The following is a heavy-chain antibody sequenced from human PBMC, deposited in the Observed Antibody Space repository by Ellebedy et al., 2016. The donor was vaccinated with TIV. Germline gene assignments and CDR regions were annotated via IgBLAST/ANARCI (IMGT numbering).Heavy chain of an antibody. CDR1: GFTFTNYA. CDR3: VKDRRTGTTIRYAFDI. D-gene: IGHD1-7*01. Sequence: PGGSLRLSCSASGFTFTNYAMHWVRQAPGKGLEYVSAISNNGGSTYYTDSVKGRFTISRDNSRNTVFLQMSSLRAEDTAVYYCVKDRRTGTTIRYAFDIWGQGTMVTVSS. CDR2: ISNNGGST. V-gene: IGHV3-64D*09. J-gene: IGHJ3*02.